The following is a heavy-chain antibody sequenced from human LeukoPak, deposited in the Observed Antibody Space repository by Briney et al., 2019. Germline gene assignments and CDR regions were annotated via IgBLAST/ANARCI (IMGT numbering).Heavy chain of an antibody. CDR3: AREEQWLAGDAFDI. J-gene: IGHJ3*02. Sequence: GGSLRLSCAASRFTFSSYWMSWVRQAPGKGLEWVANIKQDGSEKYYVDSVKGRFTISRDNAKNSLYLQMNSLRAEDTAVYYCAREEQWLAGDAFDIWGQGTMVTVSS. CDR2: IKQDGSEK. V-gene: IGHV3-7*01. D-gene: IGHD6-19*01. CDR1: RFTFSSYW.